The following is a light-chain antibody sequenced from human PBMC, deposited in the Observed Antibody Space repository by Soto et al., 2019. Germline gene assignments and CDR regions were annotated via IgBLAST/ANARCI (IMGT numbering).Light chain of an antibody. Sequence: QSALTQPASVSGSPGQSITISCTGSSSDVGGYNYVSWYQQHPGKVPKLMIFEVSNRPSRVSSRFSGSKSGSTASLTISGLQSEDEADYYCGSYTSDNTVVFGGGTKLTVL. V-gene: IGLV2-14*01. J-gene: IGLJ3*02. CDR3: GSYTSDNTVV. CDR1: SSDVGGYNY. CDR2: EVS.